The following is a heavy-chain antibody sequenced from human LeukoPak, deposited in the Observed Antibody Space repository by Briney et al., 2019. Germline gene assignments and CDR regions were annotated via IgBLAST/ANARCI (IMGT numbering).Heavy chain of an antibody. Sequence: GGSLRLSCAASGFTFSSYAMHWVRQAPGKGLEWVAVISYDGSNKYYADSVKGRFTISRDNSKNTLYLQMNSLRAEETAVYYCARGSSGGDYWGQGTLVTVSS. CDR1: GFTFSSYA. J-gene: IGHJ4*02. V-gene: IGHV3-30-3*01. CDR2: ISYDGSNK. CDR3: ARGSSGGDY. D-gene: IGHD6-19*01.